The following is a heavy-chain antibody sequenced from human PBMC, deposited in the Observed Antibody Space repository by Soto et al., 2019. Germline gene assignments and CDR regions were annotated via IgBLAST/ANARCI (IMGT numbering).Heavy chain of an antibody. Sequence: QITLKESGPTLVKPTQTLTLTCTFSGFSLSTSGVGVGWIRQPPGKALEWLALIYWDDDKRYSPSLKSRLTITKDTAKNQVVLTMTNMDPVDTATYYCAHIVDDSSGGDAFDIWGQGTMVTVSS. V-gene: IGHV2-5*02. CDR2: IYWDDDK. J-gene: IGHJ3*02. CDR3: AHIVDDSSGGDAFDI. CDR1: GFSLSTSGVG. D-gene: IGHD3-22*01.